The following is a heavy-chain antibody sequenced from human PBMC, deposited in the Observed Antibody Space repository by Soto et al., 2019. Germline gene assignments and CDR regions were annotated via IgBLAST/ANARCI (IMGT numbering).Heavy chain of an antibody. Sequence: EVQLVESGGGLVQPGGSLRLSCAGSGFTFSSHAMTWVRQAPGKGLEWVSFISSTSSTKDYADSVKGRFTISRDNAKNSVYLQMNSLRDGDTAVYYCARRITMVRGPYYYYGMDVWGQGTTVTVS. J-gene: IGHJ6*02. CDR3: ARRITMVRGPYYYYGMDV. D-gene: IGHD3-10*01. CDR1: GFTFSSHA. CDR2: ISSTSSTK. V-gene: IGHV3-48*02.